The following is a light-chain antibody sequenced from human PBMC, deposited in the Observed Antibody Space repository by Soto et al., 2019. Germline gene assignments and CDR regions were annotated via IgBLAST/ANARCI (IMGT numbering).Light chain of an antibody. CDR2: EVS. J-gene: IGLJ1*01. CDR1: SSDVGGYNY. V-gene: IGLV2-14*01. Sequence: QSALPQPASVSGSPGQSITISCTGTSSDVGGYNYVSWYQQHPGKAPKLMIYEVSNRPSGVSNRFSGSKSGNTASLTISGLQAEDEADYYCNSYTSSSTYVFGSGTKATVL. CDR3: NSYTSSSTYV.